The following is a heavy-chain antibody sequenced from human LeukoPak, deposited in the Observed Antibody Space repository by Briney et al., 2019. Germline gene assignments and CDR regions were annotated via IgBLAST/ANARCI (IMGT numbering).Heavy chain of an antibody. V-gene: IGHV4-59*01. D-gene: IGHD4-11*01. Sequence: SETLSLTCSVSGGSISRFYWNWIRQPPGKGLEWIGYIYYNGSTNYNPSLRSRVTMSVDTSKNQFSLKLSSVTAADTAVYYCARTSYSNDAFDIWGQGTMVTVSP. CDR2: IYYNGST. CDR1: GGSISRFY. CDR3: ARTSYSNDAFDI. J-gene: IGHJ3*02.